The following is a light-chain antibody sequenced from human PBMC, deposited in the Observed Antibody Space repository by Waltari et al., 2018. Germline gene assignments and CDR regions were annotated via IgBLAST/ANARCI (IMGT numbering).Light chain of an antibody. CDR1: PSVLYSSNNRNY. CDR2: WAS. Sequence: DIVMTQSPDSLPVSLGERATINCKSSPSVLYSSNNRNYLAWYQQKPGQARKLLIYWASTRESGVPDRFSGSGSGTDFTLTISSLQAEDVAVYYCQQYYTTPRTFGQGTKVEIK. V-gene: IGKV4-1*01. J-gene: IGKJ1*01. CDR3: QQYYTTPRT.